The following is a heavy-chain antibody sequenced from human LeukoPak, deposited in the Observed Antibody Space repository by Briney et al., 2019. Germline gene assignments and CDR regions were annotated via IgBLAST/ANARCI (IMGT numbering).Heavy chain of an antibody. J-gene: IGHJ5*02. Sequence: SETLSLTCTVSGDSMRSFYWSFIRQPAGKGLEWRGRIHTSGTTWYNASLKSRVAMSVDTSKNQFSLRLTSVTAADTAVYYCARGDLYDGGGRNWFDPWGQGTLVTVSS. CDR2: IHTSGTT. D-gene: IGHD3-16*01. V-gene: IGHV4-4*07. CDR3: ARGDLYDGGGRNWFDP. CDR1: GDSMRSFY.